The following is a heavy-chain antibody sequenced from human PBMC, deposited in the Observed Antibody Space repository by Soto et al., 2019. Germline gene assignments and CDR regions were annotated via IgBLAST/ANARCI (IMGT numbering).Heavy chain of an antibody. D-gene: IGHD3-22*01. CDR1: GFPFSTYG. Sequence: EVQLLQSGGGLVQPGGSLRLSCAASGFPFSTYGMSWVRQAPGKGLEWVSAISGSGGSTYYADSVKGRFTISRDNSKNTLYLQMNSLRAEDTAVYYCAKDRGGIITMIVGASDYWGQGTLVTVSS. J-gene: IGHJ4*02. V-gene: IGHV3-23*01. CDR2: ISGSGGST. CDR3: AKDRGGIITMIVGASDY.